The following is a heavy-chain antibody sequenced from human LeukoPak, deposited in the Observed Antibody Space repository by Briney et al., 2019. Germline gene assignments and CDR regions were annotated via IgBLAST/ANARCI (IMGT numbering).Heavy chain of an antibody. Sequence: SETLSLTCTVYGGSISSGVYYWSWIRQHPGKGLEWIGYIFYSGSTYYNPSLKNRITISVDTSKNLFSLKLSSVTAADTAVYYRARGRETTPDFDYLAYFDPWGQGTLVTVSS. J-gene: IGHJ5*02. CDR2: IFYSGST. D-gene: IGHD3-9*01. CDR1: GGSISSGVYY. CDR3: ARGRETTPDFDYLAYFDP. V-gene: IGHV4-31*03.